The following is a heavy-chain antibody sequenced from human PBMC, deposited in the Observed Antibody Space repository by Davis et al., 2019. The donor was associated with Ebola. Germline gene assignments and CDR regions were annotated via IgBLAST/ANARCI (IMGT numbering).Heavy chain of an antibody. CDR3: ARDRRSYYDFWSAQSGGMDV. CDR2: IRSKANSYAT. J-gene: IGHJ6*02. CDR1: GFTFSGSA. D-gene: IGHD3-3*01. Sequence: GESLKISCAASGFTFSGSAMHWVRQASGKGLEWVGRIRSKANSYATAYAASVKGRFTISRDDSKNTAYLQMNSLKTEDTAVYYCARDRRSYYDFWSAQSGGMDVWGQGTTVTVSS. V-gene: IGHV3-73*01.